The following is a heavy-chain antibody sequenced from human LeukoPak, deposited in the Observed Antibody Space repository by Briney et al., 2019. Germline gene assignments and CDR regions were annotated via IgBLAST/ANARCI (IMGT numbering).Heavy chain of an antibody. CDR2: KYYSGNT. CDR3: ARGEGGYYSHWHFDL. V-gene: IGHV4-59*01. Sequence: SETLSLTCAVHGGSFSGYYWSWIRQSPGKGLEWIGYKYYSGNTNYSPSLQSRVTISVDTSTNQVFLQLTSVTAADTAVYYRARGEGGYYSHWHFDLWGRGILVSVSS. D-gene: IGHD2-15*01. CDR1: GGSFSGYY. J-gene: IGHJ2*01.